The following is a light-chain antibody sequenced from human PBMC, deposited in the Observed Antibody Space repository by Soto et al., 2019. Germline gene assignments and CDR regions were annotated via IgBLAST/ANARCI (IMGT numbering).Light chain of an antibody. CDR1: QDINKF. V-gene: IGKV1-33*01. Sequence: DIQMTQSPSSLPASVGDRVTITCQASQDINKFLNWYQQKPGKAPKLLIYDVSNLETGLPSRFSGSGSETHFTLSINSLQPEDIATYYCQQYDNYDITFGQGTRVENK. CDR3: QQYDNYDIT. CDR2: DVS. J-gene: IGKJ5*01.